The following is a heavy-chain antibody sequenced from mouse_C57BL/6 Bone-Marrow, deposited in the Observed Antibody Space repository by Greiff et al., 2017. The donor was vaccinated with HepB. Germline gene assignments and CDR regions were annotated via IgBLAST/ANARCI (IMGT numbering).Heavy chain of an antibody. CDR2: IYPRDGST. CDR3: ARSEVGGWYGSSYD. J-gene: IGHJ2*01. D-gene: IGHD1-1*01. CDR1: GYTFTSYD. Sequence: VKLVESGPELVKPGASVKLSCKASGYTFTSYDINWVKQRPGQGLEWIGWIYPRDGSTKYNEKFKGKATLTVDTSSSTAYMERHSLTSEDSAVYFCARSEVGGWYGSSYDWGQGTTLTVSS. V-gene: IGHV1-85*01.